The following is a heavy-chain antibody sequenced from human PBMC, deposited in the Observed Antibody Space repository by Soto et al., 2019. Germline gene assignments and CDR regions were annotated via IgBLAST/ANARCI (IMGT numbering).Heavy chain of an antibody. CDR1: GGSISSGGYY. V-gene: IGHV4-31*03. CDR2: IYYSGST. CDR3: ASSIVVVTAIGY. J-gene: IGHJ4*02. Sequence: PSETLSLTCTVSGGSISSGGYYWSWIRQRPGKGLEWIGYIYYSGSTYYNPSLKSRVTISVDTSKNQFSLKLSSVTAADTAVYYCASSIVVVTAIGYWGQGTLVTVSS. D-gene: IGHD2-21*02.